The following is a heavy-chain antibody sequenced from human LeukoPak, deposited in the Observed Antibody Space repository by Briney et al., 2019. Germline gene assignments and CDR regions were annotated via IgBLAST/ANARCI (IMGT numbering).Heavy chain of an antibody. CDR1: GFTFSSYE. Sequence: GGSLRLSCAASGFTFSSYEMNWVRQAPGKGLEWVSYISSSGSAMYYADPVKGRFTISRDNAKNSLDLQMNSLRAEDTAVYYCARDDYSYYGSGSCRHWGQGTLVTVSS. D-gene: IGHD3-10*01. CDR2: ISSSGSAM. CDR3: ARDDYSYYGSGSCRH. V-gene: IGHV3-48*03. J-gene: IGHJ4*02.